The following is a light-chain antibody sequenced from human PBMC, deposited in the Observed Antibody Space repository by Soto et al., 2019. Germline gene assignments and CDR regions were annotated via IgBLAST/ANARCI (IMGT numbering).Light chain of an antibody. CDR3: ATWDDSLNGV. CDR2: TNN. CDR1: SSNIGSNT. J-gene: IGLJ3*02. Sequence: LTQPPSAIGTPGQTVTISCSGGSSNIGSNTVNWYQQVPGSAPKLLIFTNNLRPSGVPDRFSGSKSGTSAYLAISGLQSEDEADYYCATWDDSLNGVFGGGTKVTVL. V-gene: IGLV1-44*01.